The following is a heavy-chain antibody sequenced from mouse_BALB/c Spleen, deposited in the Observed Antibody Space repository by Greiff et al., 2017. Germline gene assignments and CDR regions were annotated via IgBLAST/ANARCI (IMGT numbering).Heavy chain of an antibody. V-gene: IGHV5-9*03. D-gene: IGHD2-2*01. CDR2: ISSGGGNT. CDR3: ARFGYPYYLDY. CDR1: GFTFSSYT. J-gene: IGHJ2*01. Sequence: EVHLVESGGGLVKPGGSLKLSCAASGFTFSSYTMSWVRQTPEKRLEWVATISSGGGNTYYPDSVKGRFTISRDNAKNNLYLQMSSLRSEDTALYYCARFGYPYYLDYWGQGTTLTVSS.